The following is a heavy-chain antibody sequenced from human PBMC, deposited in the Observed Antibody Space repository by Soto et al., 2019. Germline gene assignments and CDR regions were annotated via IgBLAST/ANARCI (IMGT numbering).Heavy chain of an antibody. V-gene: IGHV3-33*01. Sequence: GSLRLSCAASGFTFSSYGMHWVRQAPGKGLEWVAVIWYDGSNKYYADSVKGRFTISRDNSKNTLYLQMNSLRAEDTAVYYCARDRLYSSSPRLVDYWGQGTLVTVSS. CDR1: GFTFSSYG. CDR3: ARDRLYSSSPRLVDY. J-gene: IGHJ4*02. D-gene: IGHD6-6*01. CDR2: IWYDGSNK.